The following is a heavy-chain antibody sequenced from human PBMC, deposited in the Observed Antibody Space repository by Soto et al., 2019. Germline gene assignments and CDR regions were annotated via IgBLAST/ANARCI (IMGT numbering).Heavy chain of an antibody. CDR2: ISYDGSNK. D-gene: IGHD2-15*01. Sequence: PGGSLRLSCAASGFTFGSYGMHWVRQAPGKGLEWVAVISYDGSNKYYADSVKGRFTISRDNSKNTLYLQMNSLRAEDTAVYYCAKDVRYCSGGSCYRYFDYWGQGTLVTVSS. CDR3: AKDVRYCSGGSCYRYFDY. V-gene: IGHV3-30*18. J-gene: IGHJ4*02. CDR1: GFTFGSYG.